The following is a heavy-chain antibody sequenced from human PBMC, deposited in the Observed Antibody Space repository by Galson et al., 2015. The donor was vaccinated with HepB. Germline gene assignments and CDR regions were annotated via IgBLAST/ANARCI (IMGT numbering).Heavy chain of an antibody. CDR2: ISGYNGNT. D-gene: IGHD2-15*01. V-gene: IGHV1-18*01. CDR3: ARDRRWWLPDLLDP. Sequence: SVKVYCQAPAYTFTSFGISRVRQAPGQWLECIGWISGYNGNTKYAQRLQDRVTMTTYTSTSTVYMELRSLRSAYTAVYYCARDRRWWLPDLLDPWGQGTLVTVSS. CDR1: AYTFTSFG. J-gene: IGHJ5*02.